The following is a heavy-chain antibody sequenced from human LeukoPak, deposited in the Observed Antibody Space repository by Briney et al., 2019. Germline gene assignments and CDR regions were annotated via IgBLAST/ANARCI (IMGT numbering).Heavy chain of an antibody. CDR1: GFTFNLAW. V-gene: IGHV3-23*01. D-gene: IGHD6-6*01. Sequence: GGSLRLSCAASGFTFNLAWINWVRQAPGKGLEWVSAISGSGGSTYYADSVKGRLTISRDNSKNTLYLQMNSLRVEDTAVYYCAKDRPLGGYYYYGMDVWGQGTTVTVSS. J-gene: IGHJ6*02. CDR2: ISGSGGST. CDR3: AKDRPLGGYYYYGMDV.